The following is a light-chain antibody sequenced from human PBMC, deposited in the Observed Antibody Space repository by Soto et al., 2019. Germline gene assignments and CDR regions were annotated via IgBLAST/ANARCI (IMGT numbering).Light chain of an antibody. V-gene: IGKV3-20*01. CDR2: GAS. CDR1: QSVSSSY. CDR3: QQYGSSPAP. Sequence: EIVLTQSPGTLSLSPGERATLSCRASQSVSSSYLAWYQQKPGQAPRLLIYGASSRATGIPDRFSGSGSRTDFTLTISRLEPEDFAVYYCQQYGSSPAPFGGGTKVEIK. J-gene: IGKJ4*01.